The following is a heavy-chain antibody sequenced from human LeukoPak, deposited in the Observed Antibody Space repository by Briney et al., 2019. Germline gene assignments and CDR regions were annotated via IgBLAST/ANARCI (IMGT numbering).Heavy chain of an antibody. CDR3: ASRGFVPTVTTYYFDY. D-gene: IGHD4-11*01. V-gene: IGHV1-46*01. CDR2: INPSGGST. Sequence: ASVKVSCKASGYTFTSYYMHWVRQAPGQGLEWMGIINPSGGSTSCAQKFQGRVTMTRDTSTSTVYMELSSLRSEDTAVYYCASRGFVPTVTTYYFDYWGQGTLVTVSS. CDR1: GYTFTSYY. J-gene: IGHJ4*02.